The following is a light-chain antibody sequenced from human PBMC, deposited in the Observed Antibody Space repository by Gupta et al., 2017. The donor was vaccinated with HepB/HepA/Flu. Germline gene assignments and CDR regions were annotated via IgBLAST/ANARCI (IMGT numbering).Light chain of an antibody. V-gene: IGKV3-20*01. J-gene: IGKJ2*01. CDR3: QQDGDLPHT. CDR2: AAS. Sequence: EIVLTQSPGTLSLSPGERATLSCRASQAVSANYLAWFQQKLGQAPRLLIYAASNRATGIPDRFSGSGSGTDFTLTISRLEPEDFSVFYCQQDGDLPHTFGQGTRLEIK. CDR1: QAVSANY.